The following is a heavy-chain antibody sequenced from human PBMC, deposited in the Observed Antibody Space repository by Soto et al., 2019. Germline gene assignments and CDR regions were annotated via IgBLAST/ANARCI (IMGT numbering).Heavy chain of an antibody. CDR2: TYFGSKWFN. CDR3: ARGPIILGINVNYHYYMDV. Sequence: SQTLSLTCAISGDSVSGDRTAWNWIRQSPSRGLEWLGRTYFGSKWFNDYAISVRSRITINADTSKNQFSLQLNSVTPEDTAVYFCARGPIILGINVNYHYYMDVWGKGTTVTVSS. J-gene: IGHJ6*03. V-gene: IGHV6-1*01. CDR1: GDSVSGDRTA. D-gene: IGHD2-21*01.